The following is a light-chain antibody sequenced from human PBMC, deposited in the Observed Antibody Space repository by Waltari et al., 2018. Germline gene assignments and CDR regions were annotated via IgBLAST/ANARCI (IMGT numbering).Light chain of an antibody. V-gene: IGKV1-39*01. CDR1: QSINTF. CDR3: QQTFSTPYT. J-gene: IGKJ2*01. CDR2: AAS. Sequence: DIQMTQSPSSLSASLGDRVTITCRASQSINTFLSWYQQKPGKAPKLLIYAASSLQRGVPPRFSGSVSGTDFTLTISSLQPEDFATYSCQQTFSTPYTFGQGTKLEIK.